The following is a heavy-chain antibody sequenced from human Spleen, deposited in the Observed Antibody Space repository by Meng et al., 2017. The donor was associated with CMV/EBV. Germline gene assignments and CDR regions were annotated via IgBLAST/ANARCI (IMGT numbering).Heavy chain of an antibody. V-gene: IGHV1-18*01. CDR3: ARVAQFRLLDY. J-gene: IGHJ4*02. D-gene: IGHD1-26*01. Sequence: SCETSGYSFLGYGISWVRQAPGQGLEWMGWISAYNRNTNYAQKFQGRVTMTTDTSSSTAYMDLRSLRSDDTAVYYCARVAQFRLLDYWGQGTLVTVSS. CDR2: ISAYNRNT. CDR1: GYSFLGYG.